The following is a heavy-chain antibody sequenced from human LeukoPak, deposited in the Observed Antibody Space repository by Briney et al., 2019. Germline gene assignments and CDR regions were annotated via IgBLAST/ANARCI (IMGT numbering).Heavy chain of an antibody. D-gene: IGHD3-22*01. CDR3: ARDIFMVSYYDSSGYDAFDI. CDR2: ISAYNGNT. J-gene: IGHJ3*02. Sequence: GASVKVSCKASGYTFTSYGISWVRQAPGQGLEWMGWISAYNGNTNYAQKLQGRVTMTTDTSTSTAYMELRSLRSDDTAVYYCARDIFMVSYYDSSGYDAFDIWGQGTMVTVSS. V-gene: IGHV1-18*01. CDR1: GYTFTSYG.